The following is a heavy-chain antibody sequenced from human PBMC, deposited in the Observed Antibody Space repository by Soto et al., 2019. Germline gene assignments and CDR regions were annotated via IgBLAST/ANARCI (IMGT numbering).Heavy chain of an antibody. CDR2: IYYRGNT. CDR1: GASISSGAYY. D-gene: IGHD6-13*01. J-gene: IGHJ4*02. Sequence: QMQLQESGPGLVKPSQTLSLTCTVSGASISSGAYYWSWIRQPPGQGLEWIGYIYYRGNTFSNPSLNTRRTISEDTSKNQHSLKLTSLTGASTAVYYCESSGDSSSWYVIDSCGQGTPVAVSS. V-gene: IGHV4-31*03. CDR3: ESSGDSSSWYVIDS.